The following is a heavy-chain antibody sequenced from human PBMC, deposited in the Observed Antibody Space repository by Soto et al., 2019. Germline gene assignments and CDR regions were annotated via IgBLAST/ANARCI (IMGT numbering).Heavy chain of an antibody. Sequence: QVQLVQSGAEVKKPGASVKVSCKASGYTFTSYYMHWVRQAPGQGLEWMGIINPSGGRTSYAQKFQGRVTMTRDTSTSTVYMELSSLRSEDTAVYYCARDLNTYGGKDPDHNLDYWGQGTLVTVSS. J-gene: IGHJ4*02. CDR2: INPSGGRT. D-gene: IGHD4-17*01. V-gene: IGHV1-46*01. CDR1: GYTFTSYY. CDR3: ARDLNTYGGKDPDHNLDY.